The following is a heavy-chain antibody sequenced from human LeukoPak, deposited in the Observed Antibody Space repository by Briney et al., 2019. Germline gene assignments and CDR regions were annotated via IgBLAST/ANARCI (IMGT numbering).Heavy chain of an antibody. D-gene: IGHD3-22*01. Sequence: PSETLSLTCAVYGGSFSGYYWSWIRQPPGKGLEWIGEINHSGSTNYNPSLKSRVTISVDTSKNQFSLKLSSVTAADTAVYYCARGPTGYYYGSSCYYPWGQGTLVTVSS. CDR1: GGSFSGYY. CDR2: INHSGST. CDR3: ARGPTGYYYGSSCYYP. V-gene: IGHV4-34*01. J-gene: IGHJ5*02.